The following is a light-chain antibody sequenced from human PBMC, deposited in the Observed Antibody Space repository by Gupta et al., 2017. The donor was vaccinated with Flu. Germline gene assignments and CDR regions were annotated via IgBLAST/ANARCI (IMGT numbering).Light chain of an antibody. CDR1: EGSSRY. CDR2: AAS. J-gene: IGKJ2*01. CDR3: QQSASTPET. V-gene: IGKV1-39*01. Sequence: DIQMPQSPSSLSASRGARVTIAWRGSEGSSRYLNWYQPKPGKAPKLLIYAASSVQSAVPSRCTGSGSGTDFTLTISRLQPEHFATYYCQQSASTPETFGQGTKLELQ.